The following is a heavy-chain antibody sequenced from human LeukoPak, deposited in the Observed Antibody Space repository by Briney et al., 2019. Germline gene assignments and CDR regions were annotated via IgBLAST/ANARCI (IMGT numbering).Heavy chain of an antibody. CDR1: GFTFRSSM. Sequence: GGSLRLSCVASGFTFRSSMTSSGRQAPGKGLEWVSSISSSSGYIFYADSVKGRFTISRDNAKNSLYLQMNSLRAEDTAVYHCARDRGYCSGGTFHGLYLDLSGQGSLVTVSS. V-gene: IGHV3-21*01. CDR3: ARDRGYCSGGTFHGLYLDL. J-gene: IGHJ4*02. CDR2: ISSSSGYI. D-gene: IGHD2-15*01.